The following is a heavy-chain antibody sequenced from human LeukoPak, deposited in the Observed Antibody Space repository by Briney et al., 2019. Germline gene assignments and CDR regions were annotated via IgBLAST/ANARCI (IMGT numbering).Heavy chain of an antibody. V-gene: IGHV3-30-3*01. D-gene: IGHD2-2*01. J-gene: IGHJ4*02. CDR3: ARVGQGCSSTSCPNYFDD. CDR2: ISYDGSNK. CDR1: GFTFSSYS. Sequence: GGSLRLSCAASGFTFSSYSMNWVRQAPGKGLEWVAVISYDGSNKYYADSVKGRFTISRDNAKNSLYLQMNSLRAEDTAVYYCARVGQGCSSTSCPNYFDDWGQGTLVTVSS.